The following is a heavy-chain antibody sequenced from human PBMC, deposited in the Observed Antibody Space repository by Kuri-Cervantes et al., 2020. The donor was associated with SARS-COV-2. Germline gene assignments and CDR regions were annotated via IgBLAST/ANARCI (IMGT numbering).Heavy chain of an antibody. D-gene: IGHD5-24*01. Sequence: SVKVSCKASGDTFTSYAISWVRQAPGQGLEWMGRIIPILGIANYAQKLQGRVTITADKSTSTAYMELSSLRSEDTAVYYCAREMPTITAPGYFDYWGQGTLVTVSS. CDR1: GDTFTSYA. V-gene: IGHV1-69*04. CDR3: AREMPTITAPGYFDY. J-gene: IGHJ4*02. CDR2: IIPILGIA.